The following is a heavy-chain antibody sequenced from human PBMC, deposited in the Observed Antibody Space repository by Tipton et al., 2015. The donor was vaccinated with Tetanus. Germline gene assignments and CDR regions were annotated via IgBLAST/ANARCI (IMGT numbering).Heavy chain of an antibody. D-gene: IGHD1-7*01. J-gene: IGHJ6*02. Sequence: SLRLSCAASGFTFSRYWMHWVRQAPGKGLVWVSRINSDGGGAGYADSVKCRFTISRDYAKKMLYLQMNSLRAEDTAVYYCARDEKLQLVDYYGMDVWGQGTTVTVSS. CDR2: INSDGGGA. CDR1: GFTFSRYW. V-gene: IGHV3-74*01. CDR3: ARDEKLQLVDYYGMDV.